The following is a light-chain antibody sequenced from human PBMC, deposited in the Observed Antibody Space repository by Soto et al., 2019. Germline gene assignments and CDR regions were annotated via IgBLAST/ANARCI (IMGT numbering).Light chain of an antibody. Sequence: DIQMTQSPSSLSASVGDRVTITCRASQYISSYLNWYQQKVGRAPKLLIYAASSLQSGVPSRFSGSGSGTDFTLTISSLQPEDFATYYCQQYNDWPPYSFGQGTKVEIK. J-gene: IGKJ2*03. CDR1: QYISSY. CDR2: AAS. CDR3: QQYNDWPPYS. V-gene: IGKV1-39*01.